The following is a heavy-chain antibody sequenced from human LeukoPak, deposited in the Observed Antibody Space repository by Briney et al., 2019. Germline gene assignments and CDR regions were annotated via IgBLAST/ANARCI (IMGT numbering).Heavy chain of an antibody. CDR2: ISAYNGNT. J-gene: IGHJ1*01. V-gene: IGHV1-18*01. D-gene: IGHD3-10*01. Sequence: ASVKVSCKASGYTFTSYGISWVRQAPGQGLEWMGWISAYNGNTNSAQKLQGRVTMTTDTSTSTAYMELRSLRSDDTAVYYCARGSDYYGSGSYYPAEYFQHWGQGTLVTVSS. CDR3: ARGSDYYGSGSYYPAEYFQH. CDR1: GYTFTSYG.